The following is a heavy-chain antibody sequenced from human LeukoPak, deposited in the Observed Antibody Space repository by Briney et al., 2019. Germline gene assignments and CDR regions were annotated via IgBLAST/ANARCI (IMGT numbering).Heavy chain of an antibody. Sequence: ASVKVSCKASGYTFTSYGISWVRQAPGQGPEWMGWIAVSNGATKFLQKFQGRVTLTTDASTNTAYMELRSLTSDDTAFYYCASQAGYIICWYGDQSLEHWGQGTPVTVSA. CDR1: GYTFTSYG. V-gene: IGHV1-18*01. D-gene: IGHD6-13*01. J-gene: IGHJ4*02. CDR2: IAVSNGAT. CDR3: ASQAGYIICWYGDQSLEH.